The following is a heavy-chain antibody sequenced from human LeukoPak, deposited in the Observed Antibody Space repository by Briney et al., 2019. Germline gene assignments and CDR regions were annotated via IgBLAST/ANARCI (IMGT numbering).Heavy chain of an antibody. CDR3: ARGDCSGGSCYSLDY. CDR2: IYTSGST. V-gene: IGHV4-61*02. J-gene: IGHJ4*02. CDR1: GGSISSGSYY. D-gene: IGHD2-15*01. Sequence: TLSLTCTVSGGSISSGSYYWSWIRQPAGKGLEWIGRIYTSGSTNYNPSLKSRVTISVDTSKNQFSLKLSSVTAADTAVYYCARGDCSGGSCYSLDYWGQGTLVTVSS.